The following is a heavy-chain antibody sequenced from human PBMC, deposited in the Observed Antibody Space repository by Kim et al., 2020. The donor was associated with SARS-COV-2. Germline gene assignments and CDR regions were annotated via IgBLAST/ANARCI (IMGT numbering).Heavy chain of an antibody. CDR1: GFTFSGSA. CDR3: IGLLATRAFDI. D-gene: IGHD1-1*01. J-gene: IGHJ3*02. CDR2: IKTKPNNYAT. V-gene: IGHV3-73*01. Sequence: GGSLRLSCVASGFTFSGSAVHWVRHASGKGLEWVGRIKTKPNNYATAFAASVKGRFTICRDDSKNTAYLQMNSLKTEDTAVYYCIGLLATRAFDIWGQGTMVTVSS.